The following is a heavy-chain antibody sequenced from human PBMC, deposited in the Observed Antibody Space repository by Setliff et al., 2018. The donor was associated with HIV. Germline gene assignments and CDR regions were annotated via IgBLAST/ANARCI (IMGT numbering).Heavy chain of an antibody. CDR2: VNPNSGDT. J-gene: IGHJ5*02. CDR1: GYSFTDYF. Sequence: VKVSCKASGYSFTDYFMHWVRQAPGQGLEWMGRVNPNSGDTNYAQKFQGRVTMTRHTPISTAYMELSRLTSDDTAVYYCAREGDVLSGYYVNWFDPWGQGTLVTVSS. D-gene: IGHD3-3*01. CDR3: AREGDVLSGYYVNWFDP. V-gene: IGHV1-2*06.